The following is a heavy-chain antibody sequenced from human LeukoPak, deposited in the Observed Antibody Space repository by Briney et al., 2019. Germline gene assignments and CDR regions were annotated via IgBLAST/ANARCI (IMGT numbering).Heavy chain of an antibody. CDR1: GYTFTGYY. CDR2: INPNSGST. CDR3: ARGTYDLYYYGMDV. Sequence: ASVKVSCKASGYTFTGYYMHWVRQAPGQGLEWMGWINPNSGSTNYAQKFQGWVTMTRDTSISTAYMELSRLRSDDTAVYYCARGTYDLYYYGMDVWGQGTTVTVSS. J-gene: IGHJ6*02. D-gene: IGHD3-16*01. V-gene: IGHV1-2*04.